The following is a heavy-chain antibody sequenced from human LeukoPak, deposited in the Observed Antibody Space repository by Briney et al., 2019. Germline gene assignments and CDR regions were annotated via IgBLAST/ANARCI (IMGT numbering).Heavy chain of an antibody. V-gene: IGHV1-69*02. J-gene: IGHJ6*04. D-gene: IGHD3-3*01. CDR2: IIPILGIA. CDR1: GGTFSSYT. CDR3: ARAYYDFWSGYPGPMDV. Sequence: SVKVSCKASGGTFSSYTISWVRQAPGQWLERMGRIIPILGIANYAQKFQGRVTITADKSTSTAYMELSSLRSEDTAVYYGARAYYDFWSGYPGPMDVWGKGTTVTVSS.